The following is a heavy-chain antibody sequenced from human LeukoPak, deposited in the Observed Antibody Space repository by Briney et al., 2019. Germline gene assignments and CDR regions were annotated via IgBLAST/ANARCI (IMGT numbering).Heavy chain of an antibody. CDR1: GYTFTSYG. V-gene: IGHV1-18*01. D-gene: IGHD2-2*01. J-gene: IGHJ3*02. Sequence: ASVKVSCKASGYTFTSYGISWVRQAPGQGLEWMGWISAYNGNTNYAQKLQGRVTVTTDTSTSTAYMELRSLRSDDTAVYYCAIIVVVPGRWYSSSPAHDAFDIWGQGTMVTVSS. CDR3: AIIVVVPGRWYSSSPAHDAFDI. CDR2: ISAYNGNT.